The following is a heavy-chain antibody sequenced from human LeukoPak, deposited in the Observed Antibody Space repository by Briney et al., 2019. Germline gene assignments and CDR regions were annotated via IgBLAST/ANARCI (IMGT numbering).Heavy chain of an antibody. D-gene: IGHD3-10*01. CDR1: GGSISDHN. CDR2: IYDTGNT. V-gene: IGHV4-59*11. J-gene: IGHJ4*02. Sequence: SETLSLTCSVSGGSISDHNWSWIRQPPGKGLEWIGYIYDTGNTNYNPSLLSRVTISVDTSRNQFSLRLRSVTAADTAVYYCARGAYASGNYFDYWGQGTLITVSS. CDR3: ARGAYASGNYFDY.